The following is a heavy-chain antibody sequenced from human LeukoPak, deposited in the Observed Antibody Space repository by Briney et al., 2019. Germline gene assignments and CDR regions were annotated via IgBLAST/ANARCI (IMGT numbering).Heavy chain of an antibody. V-gene: IGHV1-69*01. CDR1: GGTFSSYA. J-gene: IGHJ5*02. CDR2: IIPIFGTA. CDR3: AGKGFGEYWFDP. D-gene: IGHD3-10*01. Sequence: ASVKVSCKASGGTFSSYAISWVRQAPGQGLEWMGGIIPIFGTANYAQKFQGRVTITADESTSTAYMEPSSLRSEDTAVYYCAGKGFGEYWFDPWGQGTLVTVSS.